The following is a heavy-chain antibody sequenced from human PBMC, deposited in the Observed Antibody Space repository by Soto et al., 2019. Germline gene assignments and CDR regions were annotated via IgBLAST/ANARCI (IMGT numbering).Heavy chain of an antibody. Sequence: QLLESGGGLVQPGGSLRLSCAASGFTFSSYAMSWVRQAPGKGLEWVSAISGSGGSTYYADSVKGRFTISRDNSKNTLYLQMNRLRAGDTAVYYCAKGGQQLGGGYFDYWGQGTLVTVSS. CDR3: AKGGQQLGGGYFDY. J-gene: IGHJ4*02. V-gene: IGHV3-23*01. CDR2: ISGSGGST. D-gene: IGHD6-13*01. CDR1: GFTFSSYA.